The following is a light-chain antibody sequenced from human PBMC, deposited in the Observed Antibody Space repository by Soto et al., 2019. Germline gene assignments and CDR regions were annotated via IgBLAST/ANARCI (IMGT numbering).Light chain of an antibody. CDR3: QQYEKWLPYI. CDR1: QSISRN. J-gene: IGKJ2*01. Sequence: EIVLTQSPATLSVSPGESASLSCGASQSISRNLAWYQQRPGQAPRLLIFRASTRVSGIPARFSGSGSGTEFTLTVSGLQPEDFGVYSFQQYEKWLPYIFGPGTKLEIK. CDR2: RAS. V-gene: IGKV3-15*01.